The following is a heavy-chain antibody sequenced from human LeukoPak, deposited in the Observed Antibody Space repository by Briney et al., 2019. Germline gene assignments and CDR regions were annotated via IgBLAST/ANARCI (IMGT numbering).Heavy chain of an antibody. CDR3: VRGNDYYFDR. D-gene: IGHD1-1*01. J-gene: IGHJ4*02. Sequence: PGGSLRLSCTASGFTFSSYWMHWVRQAPGKGLVWVSRLNPDGTYTTYADSVKGRFSISRDNAKNTLYLQMNSLRAEDTAVYYCVRGNDYYFDRWGQGTLVTVSS. V-gene: IGHV3-74*01. CDR2: LNPDGTYT. CDR1: GFTFSSYW.